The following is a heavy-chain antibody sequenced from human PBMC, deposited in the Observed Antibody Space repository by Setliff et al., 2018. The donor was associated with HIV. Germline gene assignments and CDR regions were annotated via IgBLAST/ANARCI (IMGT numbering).Heavy chain of an antibody. V-gene: IGHV2-5*02. Sequence: SGPTLVNPTQTLTLTCTFPGFSLITSGVCVGWIRQPPGKALEWLALIYWDDDKRYSPSLKSRLTITKDTSKNRVVLTMTNMDPVDTATYYCARGTFFGVVIGNYYMDVWGKGTTVTVSS. D-gene: IGHD3-3*01. J-gene: IGHJ6*03. CDR2: IYWDDDK. CDR3: ARGTFFGVVIGNYYMDV. CDR1: GFSLITSGVC.